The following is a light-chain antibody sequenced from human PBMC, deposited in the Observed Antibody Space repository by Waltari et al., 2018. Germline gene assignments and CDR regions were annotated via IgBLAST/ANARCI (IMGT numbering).Light chain of an antibody. Sequence: DIQLTQSPSSVSASVGDRVTFTCRGSRDIGFWLAWYQQRPGKAPKLLISLASSLQTGVPSRFSGRGSGTEFTLTISSLQPEDFATYYCQQADSFPYTFGQGTKLEIK. J-gene: IGKJ2*01. CDR3: QQADSFPYT. CDR2: LAS. CDR1: RDIGFW. V-gene: IGKV1-12*01.